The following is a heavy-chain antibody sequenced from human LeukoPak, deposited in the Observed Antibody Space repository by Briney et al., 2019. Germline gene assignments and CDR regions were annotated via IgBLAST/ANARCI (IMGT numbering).Heavy chain of an antibody. D-gene: IGHD4-17*01. V-gene: IGHV3-64D*06. J-gene: IGHJ4*02. Sequence: GGSLRLSCSASGLIFTNYYMYWVRQAPGKGLEFVSAISSDGDNTFYADSVKGRFTISRDNSKNTLYLQTSSLRGEDTAVYYCVRVNDYGDRNLYYFGCWGQGTVVTVSS. CDR2: ISSDGDNT. CDR1: GLIFTNYY. CDR3: VRVNDYGDRNLYYFGC.